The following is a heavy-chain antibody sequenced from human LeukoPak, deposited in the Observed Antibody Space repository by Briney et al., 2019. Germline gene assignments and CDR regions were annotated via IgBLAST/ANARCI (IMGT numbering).Heavy chain of an antibody. J-gene: IGHJ4*02. CDR1: GFTLTKYW. CDR2: IWYDGSNK. Sequence: PGDSLRLSCAASGFTLTKYWMTWVRQAPGKGLEWVAFIWYDGSNKYYADSVKDRFTISRDNSKNTLYLQMNSLRAEDTAVYYCAKDPYGGTGAIDYWGQGTLVTVSS. D-gene: IGHD4-23*01. CDR3: AKDPYGGTGAIDY. V-gene: IGHV3-30*02.